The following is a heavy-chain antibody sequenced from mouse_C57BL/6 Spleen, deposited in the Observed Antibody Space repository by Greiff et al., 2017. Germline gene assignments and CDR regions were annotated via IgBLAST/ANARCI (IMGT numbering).Heavy chain of an antibody. CDR1: GYTFTSYW. J-gene: IGHJ1*03. V-gene: IGHV1-52*01. CDR2: IDPSDSET. Sequence: VKLQQPGAELVRPGSSVKLSCKASGYTFTSYWMHWVKQRPIQGLEWIGNIDPSDSETHYNQKFKDKATLTVDKSSSTAYMQLSSLTSEDSAVYYCARWYYGSSYWYFDVWGTGTTVTVSS. D-gene: IGHD1-1*01. CDR3: ARWYYGSSYWYFDV.